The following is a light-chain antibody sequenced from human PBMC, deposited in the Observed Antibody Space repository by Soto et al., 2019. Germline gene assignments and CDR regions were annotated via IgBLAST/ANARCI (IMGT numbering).Light chain of an antibody. CDR1: SSDVGDGDF. CDR2: KVS. Sequence: QSALTQPASVSGAPRQSITISCTGTSSDVGDGDFVSWYQQRPGNAPKLMIYKVSNRPSGVSNRFSGSKSGNTASLTISGLQAEDDADHYCCSYTRSYTWVFGGGTKLTVL. V-gene: IGLV2-14*01. J-gene: IGLJ3*02. CDR3: CSYTRSYTWV.